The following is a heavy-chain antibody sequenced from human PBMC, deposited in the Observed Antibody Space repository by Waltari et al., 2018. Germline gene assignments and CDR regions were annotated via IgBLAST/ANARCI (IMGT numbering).Heavy chain of an antibody. CDR1: GGSISSYY. CDR2: IYTSGST. V-gene: IGHV4-4*07. D-gene: IGHD3-3*01. CDR3: ARDRVFGVVTPFDP. J-gene: IGHJ5*02. Sequence: QVQLQESGPGLVKPSETLSLTCTVSGGSISSYYWRWIRQPAGKGLEWIGRIYTSGSTNYNPSLKSRVTMSVDTSKNQFSLKLSSVTAADTAVYYCARDRVFGVVTPFDPWGQGTLVTVSS.